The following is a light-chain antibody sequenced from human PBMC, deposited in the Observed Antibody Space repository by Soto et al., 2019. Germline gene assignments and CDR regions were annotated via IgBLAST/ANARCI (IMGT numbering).Light chain of an antibody. J-gene: IGLJ3*02. CDR3: VLLYGGAWV. V-gene: IGLV7-43*01. CDR1: TGAVTSDYY. Sequence: QAVVSQEPSLTVSPGGTVTLTCALTTGAVTSDYYPNWFQRKPGQALRTLIYRTSNKHSWTPARFSGSLLGGKAALTLSGVQPEDEADYYCVLLYGGAWVFGGGTKLTVL. CDR2: RTS.